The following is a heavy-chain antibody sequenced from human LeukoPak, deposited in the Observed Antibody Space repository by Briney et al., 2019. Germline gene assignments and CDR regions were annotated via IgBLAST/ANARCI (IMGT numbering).Heavy chain of an antibody. CDR3: ASSAPPYYYDSSGYRIRNYFDY. V-gene: IGHV1-8*01. CDR2: MNPNSGNT. Sequence: ASVKVSCKASGYTFTSYDINWVRQATGQGLEWMGWMNPNSGNTGYAQKFQGRVTITADESTSTAYMELSSLRSEDTAVYYCASSAPPYYYDSSGYRIRNYFDYWGQGTLVTVSS. CDR1: GYTFTSYD. J-gene: IGHJ4*02. D-gene: IGHD3-22*01.